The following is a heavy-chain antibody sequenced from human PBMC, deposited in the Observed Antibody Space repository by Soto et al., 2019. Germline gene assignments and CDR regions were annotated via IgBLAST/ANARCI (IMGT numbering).Heavy chain of an antibody. CDR1: GGSISSYY. CDR2: IYYSGST. D-gene: IGHD6-19*01. V-gene: IGHV4-59*01. CDR3: ASTGIYSSGWYDPHEIDY. Sequence: SETLSLTCTVSGGSISSYYWSWIRQPPGKGLEWIGYIYYSGSTNYNPSLKSRVTISVDTSKNQFSLKLSSVTAADTAVYYCASTGIYSSGWYDPHEIDYWGQGTLVTVSS. J-gene: IGHJ4*02.